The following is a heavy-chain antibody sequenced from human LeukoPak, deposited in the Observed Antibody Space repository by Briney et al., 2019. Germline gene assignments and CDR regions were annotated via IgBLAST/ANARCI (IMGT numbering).Heavy chain of an antibody. CDR1: GGTFISYA. J-gene: IGHJ5*02. CDR2: IIPIFGTA. V-gene: IGHV1-69*01. D-gene: IGHD3-3*01. Sequence: ASVKVSCKASGGTFISYAISWVRQAPGQGLEWMGGIIPIFGTANYAQKFQGRVTITADESTSTAYMELSSLRSEDTAVYYCARVEKGADYDFWSGYYWFDPWGQGTLVTVSS. CDR3: ARVEKGADYDFWSGYYWFDP.